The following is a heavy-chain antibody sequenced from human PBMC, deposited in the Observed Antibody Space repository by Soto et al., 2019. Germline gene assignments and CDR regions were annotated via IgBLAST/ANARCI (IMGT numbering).Heavy chain of an antibody. J-gene: IGHJ6*02. CDR3: ARWEDGMDV. D-gene: IGHD1-26*01. Sequence: PGGSLRLSCAASGFTFSNAWMSWVRQAPGKGLEWVGRIKSKTDGGTTDYAAPVKGRFTISRDDSKNTLYLQMNSLRAEDTAVYYCARWEDGMDVWAKGPRSPSP. CDR1: GFTFSNAW. CDR2: IKSKTDGGTT. V-gene: IGHV3-15*01.